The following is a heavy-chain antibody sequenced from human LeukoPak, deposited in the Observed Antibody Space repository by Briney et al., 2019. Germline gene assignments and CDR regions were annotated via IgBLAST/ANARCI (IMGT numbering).Heavy chain of an antibody. J-gene: IGHJ4*02. CDR1: GFTFSDYY. CDR3: ATISSGWTPFDY. Sequence: GGSLRLSCAASGFTFSDYYMSWIRQAPGKGLEWVSYISSSGSTIYYADSVKGRFTISRDNAKNSLYLQMNSPRAEDTAVYYCATISSGWTPFDYWGQGTLVTVSS. V-gene: IGHV3-11*01. D-gene: IGHD6-19*01. CDR2: ISSSGSTI.